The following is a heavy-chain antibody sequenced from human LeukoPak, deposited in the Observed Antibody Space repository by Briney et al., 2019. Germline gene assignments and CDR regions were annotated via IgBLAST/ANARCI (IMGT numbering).Heavy chain of an antibody. V-gene: IGHV4-59*08. CDR1: GASISTYC. CDR3: ASGSYYFDY. D-gene: IGHD1-26*01. J-gene: IGHJ4*02. Sequence: PSETLSLTCTVSGASISTYCWTWIRQPPGKALEWIGYIYYSGSTKYNPSLKSRATISVDTSKNQFSLKLSSVTAADTAVYYCASGSYYFDYWGQGTLVTVSS. CDR2: IYYSGST.